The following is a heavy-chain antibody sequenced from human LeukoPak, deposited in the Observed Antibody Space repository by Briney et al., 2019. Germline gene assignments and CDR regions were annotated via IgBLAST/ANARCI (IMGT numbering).Heavy chain of an antibody. J-gene: IGHJ4*02. CDR2: IYYSGST. CDR1: GGSISSSSYY. V-gene: IGHV4-39*07. CDR3: VRHRIYDSSGYYHPYFDY. D-gene: IGHD3-22*01. Sequence: SETLSLTCTVSGGSISSSSYYWGWIRQPPGKGLEWIGSIYYSGSTYYNPSLKSRVTISVDTSKNQFSLQLNSVTPEDTAVYYCVRHRIYDSSGYYHPYFDYWGQGTLVTVSS.